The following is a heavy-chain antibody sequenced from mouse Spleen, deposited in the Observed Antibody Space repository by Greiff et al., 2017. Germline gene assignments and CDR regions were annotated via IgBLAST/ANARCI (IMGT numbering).Heavy chain of an antibody. CDR1: GYTFTSYW. V-gene: IGHV1-61*01. CDR3: ARRGYGEYFDY. Sequence: VQLQQPGAELVRPGSSVKLSCKASGYTFTSYWMDWVKQRPGQGLEWIGNIYPSDSETHYNQKFKDKATLTVDKSSSTAYMQLSSLTSEDSAVYYCARRGYGEYFDYWGQGTTLTVSS. CDR2: IYPSDSET. J-gene: IGHJ2*01. D-gene: IGHD2-13*01.